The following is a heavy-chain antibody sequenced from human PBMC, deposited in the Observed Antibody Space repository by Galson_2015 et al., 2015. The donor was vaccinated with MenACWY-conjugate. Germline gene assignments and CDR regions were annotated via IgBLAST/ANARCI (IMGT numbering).Heavy chain of an antibody. CDR1: GYTFTTYA. D-gene: IGHD3-3*02. J-gene: IGHJ4*02. Sequence: SVKVSCKASGYTFTTYAMHWVRQAPGQRLEWMGWINPANGNTKYSQNFQGRLTFTRDTSATTVYMELSSLRSEDTAMFYCVRESILAVPAVLRGVYFDYWVQGTLVTVSS. CDR2: INPANGNT. CDR3: VRESILAVPAVLRGVYFDY. V-gene: IGHV1-3*01.